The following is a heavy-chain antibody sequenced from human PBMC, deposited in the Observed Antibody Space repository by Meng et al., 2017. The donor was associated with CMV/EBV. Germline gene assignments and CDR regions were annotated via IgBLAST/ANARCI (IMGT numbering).Heavy chain of an antibody. J-gene: IGHJ6*02. Sequence: ASVKVSCKASGYTFTSYGISWVRQDPGQGLEGMGWISAYNANTAYAQSFQGRVTMSTDTSTSTVYMDLRSLRSNDTAVYYCARASGPAAKYGMDVWGQGTTVTVSS. V-gene: IGHV1-18*01. CDR1: GYTFTSYG. CDR3: ARASGPAAKYGMDV. CDR2: ISAYNANT.